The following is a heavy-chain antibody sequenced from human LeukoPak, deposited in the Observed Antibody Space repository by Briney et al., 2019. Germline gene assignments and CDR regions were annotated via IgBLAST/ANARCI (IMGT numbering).Heavy chain of an antibody. CDR3: ARARSVASAGFDY. CDR2: MNSNSGNT. V-gene: IGHV1-8*01. D-gene: IGHD6-13*01. Sequence: GASVKVSCKASGYTFTRYDINWVRQATGQGLEWMGWMNSNSGNTGYAQKFQSRVTMTRITSISTAYMELSSLRSEDAAVYYCARARSVASAGFDYWGQGTLVTVSS. CDR1: GYTFTRYD. J-gene: IGHJ4*02.